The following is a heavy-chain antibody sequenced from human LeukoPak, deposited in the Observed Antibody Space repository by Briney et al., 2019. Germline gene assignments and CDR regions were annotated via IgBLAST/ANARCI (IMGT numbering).Heavy chain of an antibody. J-gene: IGHJ5*02. Sequence: GGSLRLSCAASGFSFSNHGMHWVRQAPGKRLEWVAVIWDDGNNKRYANSVNGRFTISRDNSENTLYLQMNGLTDEDTAMYYCARDSYQDYYGRFDPWGQGTLVIVSS. D-gene: IGHD3-10*01. V-gene: IGHV3-33*01. CDR2: IWDDGNNK. CDR3: ARDSYQDYYGRFDP. CDR1: GFSFSNHG.